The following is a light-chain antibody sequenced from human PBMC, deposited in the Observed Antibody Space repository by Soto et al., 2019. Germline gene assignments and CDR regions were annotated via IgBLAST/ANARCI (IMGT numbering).Light chain of an antibody. J-gene: IGLJ2*01. CDR2: TNN. CDR3: GTWDYSVTAFV. CDR1: TSNIVNNF. V-gene: IGLV1-51*01. Sequence: QSVLTQPPSVSAAPGEKVTISCSGRTSNIVNNFVSWYRQLPGAAPQLLIHTNNKRPSGVSDRFSGSKSGSSATLGITGLQTGDEAHYYRGTWDYSVTAFVFGGGTKLTVL.